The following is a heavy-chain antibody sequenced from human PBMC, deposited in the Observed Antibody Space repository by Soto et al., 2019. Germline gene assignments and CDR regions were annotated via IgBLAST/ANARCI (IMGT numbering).Heavy chain of an antibody. J-gene: IGHJ4*02. CDR2: IKQDGSEK. CDR3: ARGEKLLWFGELSLGY. CDR1: GFTFRSYS. D-gene: IGHD3-10*01. Sequence: EVQLVESGGGLVQPGGSLRLSCAASGFTFRSYSMTWVRQAPGKGLEWVANIKQDGSEKNYVDSVKGRFTISRDNAKNSLYLQMNSLRAEDTAMYYCARGEKLLWFGELSLGYWGQGTLVTVSS. V-gene: IGHV3-7*04.